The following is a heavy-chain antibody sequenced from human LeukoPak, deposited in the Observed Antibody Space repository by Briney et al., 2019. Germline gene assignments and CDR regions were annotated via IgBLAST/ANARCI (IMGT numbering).Heavy chain of an antibody. Sequence: SETLSLTCTVSGASISSSSSYWAWIRQPPGKGLEWIGSINYSGSTYHNPSLKSRVTVSVDTSKQQFSLKLSSVTAADAAVYYCARGRPAAGQYFFDYWGQGALVTVSS. J-gene: IGHJ4*02. CDR2: INYSGST. CDR3: ARGRPAAGQYFFDY. D-gene: IGHD6-13*01. CDR1: GASISSSSSY. V-gene: IGHV4-39*01.